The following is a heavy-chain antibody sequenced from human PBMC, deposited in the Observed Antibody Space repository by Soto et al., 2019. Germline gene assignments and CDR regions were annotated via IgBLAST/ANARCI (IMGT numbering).Heavy chain of an antibody. CDR2: INSDGSST. Sequence: GGSLRLSCAASGFTFSSYWMHWVRQAPGKGLVWVSRINSDGSSTSYADSVKGRFTISRDNAKNTLYLQMNSLRAEDTAVYYCARDAQGGYYYDSSGYSEFDPWGQGTLVTVSS. V-gene: IGHV3-74*01. CDR1: GFTFSSYW. D-gene: IGHD3-22*01. J-gene: IGHJ5*02. CDR3: ARDAQGGYYYDSSGYSEFDP.